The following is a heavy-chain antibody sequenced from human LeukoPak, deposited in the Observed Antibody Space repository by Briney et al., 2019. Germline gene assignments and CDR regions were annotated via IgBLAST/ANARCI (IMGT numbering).Heavy chain of an antibody. Sequence: VASVKVSCKASGYTFTGYYMHWVRQAPGQGLEWMGWINPNSGGTNYAQKFQGRVTMTRDTSISTAYMELSRLRSDDTDVYYCAREQLGYCSSTSCHPSRYYYYMDVWGKGTTVTVSS. CDR2: INPNSGGT. V-gene: IGHV1-2*02. D-gene: IGHD2-2*01. CDR1: GYTFTGYY. CDR3: AREQLGYCSSTSCHPSRYYYYMDV. J-gene: IGHJ6*03.